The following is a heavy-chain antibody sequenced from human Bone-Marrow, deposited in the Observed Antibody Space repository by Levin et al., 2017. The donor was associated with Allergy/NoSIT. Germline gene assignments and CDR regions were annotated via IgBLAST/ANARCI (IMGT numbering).Heavy chain of an antibody. CDR2: IVPILGTP. Sequence: SVKVSCQASGDTFNNYAINWVRQAPGQGLEWMGGIVPILGTPSYAQKFQGRLTITADTYTSTAYMELSSLQYEDTALYYCASDSVVPSATLGFAPWGQGSLVTVSS. D-gene: IGHD2-2*01. V-gene: IGHV1-69*06. J-gene: IGHJ5*02. CDR1: GDTFNNYA. CDR3: ASDSVVPSATLGFAP.